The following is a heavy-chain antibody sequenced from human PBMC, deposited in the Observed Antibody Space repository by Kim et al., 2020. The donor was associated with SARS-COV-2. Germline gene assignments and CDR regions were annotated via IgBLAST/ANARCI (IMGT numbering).Heavy chain of an antibody. CDR2: INSDGGGI. Sequence: GGSLRLSCAASGFTFSTYWMHWVRQAPGKGLVWVSRINSDGGGINYADSVKGRFTIFRDNAKNTLYLQMNSLRAEDTAVYYCASAGRKRDGHNNDYWGQGTLVTVSS. CDR1: GFTFSTYW. D-gene: IGHD1-1*01. V-gene: IGHV3-74*01. J-gene: IGHJ4*02. CDR3: ASAGRKRDGHNNDY.